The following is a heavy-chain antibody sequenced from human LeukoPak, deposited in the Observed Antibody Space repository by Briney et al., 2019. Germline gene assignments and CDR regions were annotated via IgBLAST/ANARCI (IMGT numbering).Heavy chain of an antibody. V-gene: IGHV4-59*08. CDR3: ARTISGWSIVFDY. Sequence: SETLSLTCTGSGGPISSYYWSWIRQPPGKGLEWIGYIYYSGSTNYNPSLKSRVTISVDTSKNQFSLKLSSVTAADKAVYYCARTISGWSIVFDYWGQGTLVTVSS. D-gene: IGHD6-19*01. CDR2: IYYSGST. J-gene: IGHJ4*02. CDR1: GGPISSYY.